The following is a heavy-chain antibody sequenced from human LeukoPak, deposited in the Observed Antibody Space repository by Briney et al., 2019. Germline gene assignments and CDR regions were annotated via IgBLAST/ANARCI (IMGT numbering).Heavy chain of an antibody. J-gene: IGHJ4*02. CDR2: INHRGVT. D-gene: IGHD5-18*01. CDR3: ARGRYRYGYNH. CDR1: GGSFSGFY. Sequence: SETLSLICDVSGGSFSGFYWAWIRQPPGKGLEWIGEINHRGVTNYNPSLRSRLTMSVDTPKNQFSLKVHSVTAADTAVYYCARGRYRYGYNHWGQGTLVTVSS. V-gene: IGHV4-34*01.